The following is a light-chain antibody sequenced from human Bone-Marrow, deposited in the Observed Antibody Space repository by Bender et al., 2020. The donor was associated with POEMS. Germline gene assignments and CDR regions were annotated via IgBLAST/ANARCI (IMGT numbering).Light chain of an antibody. Sequence: QSVLTQPPSASGTPGQSVIISCSGTDPNFGGNNVNWYQHLPGTAPRLVVYSNYQRPSGVPARFSGSKSGTSASLAISDIQSEDEGDYYCSSWDDSLSGWVFGGGTKLTVL. V-gene: IGLV1-44*01. CDR2: SNY. CDR3: SSWDDSLSGWV. CDR1: DPNFGGNN. J-gene: IGLJ3*02.